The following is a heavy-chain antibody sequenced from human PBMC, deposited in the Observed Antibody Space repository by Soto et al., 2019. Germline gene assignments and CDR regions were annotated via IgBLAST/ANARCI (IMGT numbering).Heavy chain of an antibody. CDR2: ISGSGGST. D-gene: IGHD4-17*01. V-gene: IGHV3-23*01. CDR3: AKGNRYGAYVNAHPNWFDP. CDR1: GFTFSSYA. J-gene: IGHJ5*02. Sequence: GGSLRLSCAASGFTFSSYAMSWVRQAPGKGLEWVSAISGSGGSTYYADSVKGRFTISRDNSKNTLYLQMNSLRAEDTAVYYCAKGNRYGAYVNAHPNWFDPGGQGALVTVPT.